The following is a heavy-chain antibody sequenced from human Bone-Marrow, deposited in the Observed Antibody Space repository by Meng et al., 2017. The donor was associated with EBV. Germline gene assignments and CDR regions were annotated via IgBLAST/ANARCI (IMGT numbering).Heavy chain of an antibody. CDR1: GGNFRISA. D-gene: IGHD3-10*01. V-gene: IGHV1-69*01. Sequence: VQLVQAGAEGKKPGSSVKVSCKASGGNFRISAISWLRQAPGQGLEWMGGFLPILGAPNYAQRFQDRVTITADESTSTHYMDMSSLRSEDTAVYYCASESGRGYTPDYWGQGTLVTVSS. CDR2: FLPILGAP. CDR3: ASESGRGYTPDY. J-gene: IGHJ4*02.